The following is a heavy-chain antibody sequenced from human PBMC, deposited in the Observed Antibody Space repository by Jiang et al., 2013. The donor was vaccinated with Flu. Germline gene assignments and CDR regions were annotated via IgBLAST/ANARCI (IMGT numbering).Heavy chain of an antibody. Sequence: SVKVSCKASGGTFSSYAISWVRQAPGQGLEWMGGIIPIFGTANYAQKFQGRVTITADKSTSTAYMELSSLRSEDTAVYYCAWGSLITMTSSGYNNWFDPWGQGTLVTVSS. D-gene: IGHD3-22*01. CDR1: GGTFSSYA. CDR3: AWGSLITMTSSGYNNWFDP. CDR2: IIPIFGTA. V-gene: IGHV1-69*06. J-gene: IGHJ5*02.